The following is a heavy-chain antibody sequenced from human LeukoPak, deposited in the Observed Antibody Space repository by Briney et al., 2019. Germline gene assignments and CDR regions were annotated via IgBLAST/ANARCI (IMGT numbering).Heavy chain of an antibody. Sequence: QXPGXGLXXXSAISGSGGSTYYADSVKGRFTISRDNSKNTLYLQMNSLRAEDTAVYYCAKDRSGYYYVRSAEYFQHWGQGTLVTVSS. CDR2: ISGSGGST. J-gene: IGHJ1*01. V-gene: IGHV3-23*01. CDR3: AKDRSGYYYVRSAEYFQH. D-gene: IGHD3-22*01.